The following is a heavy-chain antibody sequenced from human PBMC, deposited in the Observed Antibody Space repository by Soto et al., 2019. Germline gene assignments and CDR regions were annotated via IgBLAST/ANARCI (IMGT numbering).Heavy chain of an antibody. CDR1: GGSFSGFY. V-gene: IGHV4-34*01. D-gene: IGHD5-12*01. CDR2: INHSGST. J-gene: IGHJ4*02. CDR3: ATSPATVWLRVGYQFDY. Sequence: QVHLQQWGAGLLKPSETLSLTCAVYGGSFSGFYWSWSRQPPGKGLEWIGEINHSGSTNYNPSLKSRDPLSVDTCKNQFSLKRTSETAADTAVYYGATSPATVWLRVGYQFDYWGQGTLVTASS.